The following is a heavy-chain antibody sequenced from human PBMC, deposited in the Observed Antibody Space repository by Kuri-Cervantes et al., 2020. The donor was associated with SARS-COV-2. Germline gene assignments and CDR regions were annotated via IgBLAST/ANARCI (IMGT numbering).Heavy chain of an antibody. CDR2: INPNSGGT. V-gene: IGHV1-2*02. CDR1: GYTCTSYY. D-gene: IGHD1-26*01. J-gene: IGHJ5*02. CDR3: ARKVEVGASRFDP. Sequence: ASVKVSCKASGYTCTSYYMHWVRQAPGQGLEWMGWINPNSGGTNYAQKFQGRVTMTRDTSISTAYMELSRLRSDDTAVYYCARKVEVGASRFDPWGQGTLVTVSS.